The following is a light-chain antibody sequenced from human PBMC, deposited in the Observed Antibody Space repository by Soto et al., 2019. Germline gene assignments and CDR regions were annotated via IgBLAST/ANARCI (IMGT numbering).Light chain of an antibody. V-gene: IGLV2-14*03. CDR3: SSYASSSTVV. CDR1: SSDVGGYNF. J-gene: IGLJ3*02. Sequence: QSALTQPASVSGSTGQSITISCTGASSDVGGYNFVSWYQQQPGKAPKLMIYDVSSRPSGVSNRFSGSKSGNTASLTISGLQAEDEGDYYCSSYASSSTVVFGAGTKLTVL. CDR2: DVS.